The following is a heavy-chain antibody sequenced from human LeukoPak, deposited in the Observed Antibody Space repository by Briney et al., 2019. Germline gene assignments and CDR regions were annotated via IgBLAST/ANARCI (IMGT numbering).Heavy chain of an antibody. Sequence: PSETLSLTCAVYGGSFSGYYWSWIRQPPGKGLEWIGEINHSGSTNYNPSLKSRVTISVDTSKNQFSLKLSSVTAADTAVYYCARGRWFGELMFSPPTSAFDIWGQGTMVTVSS. CDR2: INHSGST. D-gene: IGHD3-10*01. CDR1: GGSFSGYY. J-gene: IGHJ3*02. CDR3: ARGRWFGELMFSPPTSAFDI. V-gene: IGHV4-34*01.